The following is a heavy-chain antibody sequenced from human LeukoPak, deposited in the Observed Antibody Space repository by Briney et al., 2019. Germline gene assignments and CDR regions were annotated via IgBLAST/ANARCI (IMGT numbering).Heavy chain of an antibody. Sequence: SETLSLTCTVSGGSISSGGYYWSWIRQPPGKGLEWIGYIYHSGSTYYNPSLKSRVTISVDRSKNQFSLKLSSVTAADTAVYYCASSSIASERGTFYFDYWGQGTLVTVSS. V-gene: IGHV4-30-2*01. CDR2: IYHSGST. J-gene: IGHJ4*02. D-gene: IGHD6-6*01. CDR1: GGSISSGGYY. CDR3: ASSSIASERGTFYFDY.